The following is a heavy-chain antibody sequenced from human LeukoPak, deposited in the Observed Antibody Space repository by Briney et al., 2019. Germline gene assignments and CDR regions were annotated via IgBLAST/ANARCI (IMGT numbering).Heavy chain of an antibody. J-gene: IGHJ5*02. CDR3: ARGLRRITMVRGGLNWFDP. CDR2: INPNSGGT. Sequence: GASVKVSCKASGYTFTSYGISWVRQAPGQGLEWMGWINPNSGGTNYAQKFQGWVTMTRDTSISTAYMELSRLRSDDTAVYYCARGLRRITMVRGGLNWFDPWGQGTLVTVSS. D-gene: IGHD3-10*01. CDR1: GYTFTSYG. V-gene: IGHV1-2*04.